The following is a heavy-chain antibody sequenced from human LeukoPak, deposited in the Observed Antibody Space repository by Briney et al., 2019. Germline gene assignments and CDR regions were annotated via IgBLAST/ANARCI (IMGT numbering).Heavy chain of an antibody. CDR3: ASGLYSGSWNYYYGMDA. CDR2: IKQDGSEK. V-gene: IGHV3-7*01. CDR1: GFTFSNYW. Sequence: PGGSLRLSCAASGFTFSNYWMSWVRQAPGKGLEWVANIKQDGSEKYYVDSVKGRLTISRDNAKNSLYLQMNSLRAEDTALYYCASGLYSGSWNYYYGMDAWGQGTTVTVSS. J-gene: IGHJ6*02. D-gene: IGHD6-13*01.